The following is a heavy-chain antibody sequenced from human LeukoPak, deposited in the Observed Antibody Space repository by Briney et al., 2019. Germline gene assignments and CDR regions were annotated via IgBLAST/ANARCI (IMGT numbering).Heavy chain of an antibody. Sequence: GESLKISCKGSGYSFSNYWIGWVRQMPGKGLEWMGIIFPGDSDTRYSPSFQGQVTISADKSISTAYLQWSSLKASDTAMYYCARHGGWYYGSGTLDYWGQGTLVTVSS. CDR3: ARHGGWYYGSGTLDY. CDR2: IFPGDSDT. D-gene: IGHD3-10*01. CDR1: GYSFSNYW. J-gene: IGHJ4*02. V-gene: IGHV5-51*01.